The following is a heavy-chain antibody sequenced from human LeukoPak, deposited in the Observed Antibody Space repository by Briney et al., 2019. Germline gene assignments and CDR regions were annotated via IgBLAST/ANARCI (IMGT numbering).Heavy chain of an antibody. V-gene: IGHV3-23*01. CDR3: AKFGSGSAYYYYGMDV. CDR1: GFTFSSYA. J-gene: IGHJ6*04. D-gene: IGHD3-10*01. Sequence: GGSLRLSCAASGFTFSSYAMSWVRQAPGKGREWVPAISGSGGSTYYADSVKGRFTISRDNSKNTLYLQMNSLRAEDTAVYYCAKFGSGSAYYYYGMDVWGKGTTVTVSS. CDR2: ISGSGGST.